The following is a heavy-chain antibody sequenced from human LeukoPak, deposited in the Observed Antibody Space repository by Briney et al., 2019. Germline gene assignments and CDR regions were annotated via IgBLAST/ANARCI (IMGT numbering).Heavy chain of an antibody. CDR1: GYTFTGYY. CDR2: INPNSGGT. Sequence: ASVKVSCKASGYTFTGYYTHWVRQAPGQGLEWMGWINPNSGGTNYAQKFQGRVTMTRDTSISTAYMELSRLRSDDTAVYYCARDDPGRYCSSTSCYVNWFDPWGQGTLVTVSS. CDR3: ARDDPGRYCSSTSCYVNWFDP. J-gene: IGHJ5*02. V-gene: IGHV1-2*02. D-gene: IGHD2-2*01.